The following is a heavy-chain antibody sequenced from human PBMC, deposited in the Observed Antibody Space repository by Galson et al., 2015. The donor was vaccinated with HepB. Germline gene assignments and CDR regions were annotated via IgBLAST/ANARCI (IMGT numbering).Heavy chain of an antibody. CDR2: IIPIFGTA. V-gene: IGHV1-69*13. J-gene: IGHJ6*02. D-gene: IGHD3-3*01. Sequence: SVKVSCKAYGGTFSSYAISWVRQAPGQGLEWMGGIIPIFGTANYAQKFQGRVTITADESTSTAYMELSSLRSEDTAVYYCARAGRPTIFGVAYYYYGMDVWGQGTTVTVSS. CDR1: GGTFSSYA. CDR3: ARAGRPTIFGVAYYYYGMDV.